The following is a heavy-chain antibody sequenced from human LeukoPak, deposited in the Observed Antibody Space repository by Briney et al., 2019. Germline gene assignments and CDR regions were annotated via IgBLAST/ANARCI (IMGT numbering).Heavy chain of an antibody. J-gene: IGHJ4*02. CDR3: AKDVGDFVYDY. V-gene: IGHV3-30*18. CDR1: GFTFSSYG. CDR2: ISYDGSNK. D-gene: IGHD4-17*01. Sequence: PGGSLRLSCAASGFTFSSYGMHWVRQAPGKGLEWVAVISYDGSNKYYADSVKGRFTISRDNSKNTLYLQMNSLRAEDTAVYYCAKDVGDFVYDYWGQGTLVTVSS.